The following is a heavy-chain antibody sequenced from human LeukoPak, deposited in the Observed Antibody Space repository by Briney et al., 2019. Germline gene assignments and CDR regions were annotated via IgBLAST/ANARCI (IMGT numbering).Heavy chain of an antibody. D-gene: IGHD2-15*01. CDR1: GDTFIPYT. CDR2: IIPSLDVA. J-gene: IGHJ4*02. CDR3: ARDHCTPGTCLGGH. V-gene: IGHV1-69*04. Sequence: SVKVSCKASGDTFIPYTFSWVRQAPGQGLEWIGRIIPSLDVANYAQKFQGRVTLSVDRDTATTYMEVTGLRSEDTAIYYCARDHCTPGTCLGGHWGQGTLVTVSS.